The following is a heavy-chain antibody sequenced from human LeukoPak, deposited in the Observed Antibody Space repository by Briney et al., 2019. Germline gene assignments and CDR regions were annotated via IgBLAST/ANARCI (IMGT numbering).Heavy chain of an antibody. CDR3: AKDSGGYSGYDPYYFDY. CDR2: ISYDGSNK. CDR1: GFTFSSYA. J-gene: IGHJ4*02. Sequence: GRSLRLSCAASGFTFSSYAMHWVRQAPGKGLEWVAVISYDGSNKYYADSVKGRFTISRDNSKNTLCLQMNSLRAEDTAVYYCAKDSGGYSGYDPYYFDYWGQGTLVTVSS. V-gene: IGHV3-30*04. D-gene: IGHD5-12*01.